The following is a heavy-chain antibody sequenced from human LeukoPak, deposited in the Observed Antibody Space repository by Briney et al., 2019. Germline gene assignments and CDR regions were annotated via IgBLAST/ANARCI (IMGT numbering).Heavy chain of an antibody. D-gene: IGHD6-19*01. J-gene: IGHJ4*02. V-gene: IGHV4-59*08. CDR1: GGSFSGYY. Sequence: MASETLSLTCAVYGGSFSGYYWSWIRQPPGKGLEWIGYIYYSGSTNYNPSLKSRVTISVDTSKNQFSLKLSSVTAADTAVYYCARHGVVAVADSQSDYWGQGTLVTVSS. CDR2: IYYSGST. CDR3: ARHGVVAVADSQSDY.